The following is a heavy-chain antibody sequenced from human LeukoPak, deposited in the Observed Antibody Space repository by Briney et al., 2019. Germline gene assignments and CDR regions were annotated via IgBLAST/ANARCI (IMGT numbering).Heavy chain of an antibody. CDR1: GNRLTDNW. CDR2: IYPGDSDT. CDR3: ARFGLTSSLGY. Sequence: GESLKISCKISGNRLTDNWIGWVRQVPGKGLEWMGVIYPGDSDTRYSPSFQGQVTFSMDTSISTAYLQWSGLKASDTAIYYCARFGLTSSLGYWGQGTLVTVSS. V-gene: IGHV5-51*01. D-gene: IGHD6-13*01. J-gene: IGHJ4*02.